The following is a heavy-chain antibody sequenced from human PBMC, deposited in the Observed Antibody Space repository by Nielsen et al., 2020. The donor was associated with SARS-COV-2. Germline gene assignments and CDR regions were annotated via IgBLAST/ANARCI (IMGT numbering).Heavy chain of an antibody. CDR1: GGSFSGYY. D-gene: IGHD1-1*01. CDR3: ARVNGNFYYYGMDV. J-gene: IGHJ6*02. V-gene: IGHV4-34*01. CDR2: INYRGST. Sequence: SETLSLTCAVYGGSFSGYYWSWIRQPPGKGLEWIGEINYRGSTKYNPSLKSRVTISSDTSKNQVSLKVYSVTAADTAVYYCARVNGNFYYYGMDVWGRGTTVTVSS.